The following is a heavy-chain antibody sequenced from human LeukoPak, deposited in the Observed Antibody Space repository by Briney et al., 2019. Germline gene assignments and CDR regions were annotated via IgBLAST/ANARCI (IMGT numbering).Heavy chain of an antibody. J-gene: IGHJ4*02. CDR1: GFTFSSYS. CDR3: ARDYKGSSGWYSGY. V-gene: IGHV3-21*01. D-gene: IGHD6-19*01. Sequence: PGGSLGLSCAASGFTFSSYSMNWVRQAPGKGLEWVSSISSSYIYYADSVKGRFTISRDNAKNSLYLQMNSLRAEDTAVYYCARDYKGSSGWYSGYWGQGTLVTVSS. CDR2: ISSSYI.